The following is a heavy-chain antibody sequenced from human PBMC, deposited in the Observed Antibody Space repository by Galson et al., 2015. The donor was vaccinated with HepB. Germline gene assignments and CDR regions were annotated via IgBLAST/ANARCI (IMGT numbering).Heavy chain of an antibody. V-gene: IGHV3-48*02. J-gene: IGHJ3*02. Sequence: SLRLSCAASGFTFSSYGMNWVRQAPGKGLEWLSYISGSSYTMYYADSVNGRFTISRDNAKNSLYLRMNGLRDDDTAVYYCASLSGAALSGAFDMWGQGTIVTVSS. CDR3: ASLSGAALSGAFDM. CDR1: GFTFSSYG. D-gene: IGHD1-26*01. CDR2: ISGSSYTM.